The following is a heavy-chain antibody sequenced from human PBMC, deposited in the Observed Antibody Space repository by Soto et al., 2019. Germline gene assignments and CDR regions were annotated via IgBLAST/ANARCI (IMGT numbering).Heavy chain of an antibody. CDR1: GFTFSSYA. CDR3: AKGSSSWPGTAWFDP. D-gene: IGHD6-13*01. V-gene: IGHV3-23*01. CDR2: ISGSGGST. Sequence: EVQLLESGGGLVQPGGSLRLSCAASGFTFSSYAMSWVRQAPGKGLEWVSGISGSGGSTYYADSVKGRFTISRDNSKNTLYLQMNSLRAEDTAVYYCAKGSSSWPGTAWFDPWGQGTLVTVSS. J-gene: IGHJ5*02.